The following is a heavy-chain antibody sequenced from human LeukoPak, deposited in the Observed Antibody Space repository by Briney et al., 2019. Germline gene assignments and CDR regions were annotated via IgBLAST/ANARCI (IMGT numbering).Heavy chain of an antibody. CDR2: FYYREYRGST. Sequence: PSETLSLTCTVSGGSISNYYWCWTRGPPGKGLECIGNFYYREYRGSTSYKPSLKSRQTQSLDTSKYQFSLTLNSVTAPDTPVYYCARYALESPKHFGCWGQGIPVTASS. D-gene: IGHD3-3*01. V-gene: IGHV4-59*08. CDR3: ARYALESPKHFGC. J-gene: IGHJ4*02. CDR1: GGSISNYY.